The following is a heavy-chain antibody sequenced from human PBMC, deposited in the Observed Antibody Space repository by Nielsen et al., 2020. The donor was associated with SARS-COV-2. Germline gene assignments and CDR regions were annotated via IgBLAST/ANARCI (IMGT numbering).Heavy chain of an antibody. CDR1: GFTFSSFA. V-gene: IGHV3-30-3*01. J-gene: IGHJ4*02. CDR3: ARDYWDYYGSGSYYY. Sequence: GGSLRLSCAASGFTFSSFAMHWVRQAPGKGLEWVAVIAYDLSNEYYADSVKGRFTISRDNSKNTLYLQMISLRAEDTAVYYCARDYWDYYGSGSYYYWGQGTLVTVSS. CDR2: IAYDLSNE. D-gene: IGHD3-10*01.